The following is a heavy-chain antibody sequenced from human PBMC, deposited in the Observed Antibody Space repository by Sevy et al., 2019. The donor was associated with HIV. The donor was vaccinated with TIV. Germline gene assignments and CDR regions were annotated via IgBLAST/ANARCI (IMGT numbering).Heavy chain of an antibody. D-gene: IGHD3-10*01. CDR2: ISYDGSNK. CDR1: GFTFSSYG. V-gene: IGHV3-30*18. CDR3: AKELWSPDDNWFDP. J-gene: IGHJ5*02. Sequence: GGSLRLSCAASGFTFSSYGMHWVRQAPGKGLEWVAVISYDGSNKYYADSVKGRFTISRDNSKNTLYLQMNSLRAEDTAVYYCAKELWSPDDNWFDPWGQGTLVTVSS.